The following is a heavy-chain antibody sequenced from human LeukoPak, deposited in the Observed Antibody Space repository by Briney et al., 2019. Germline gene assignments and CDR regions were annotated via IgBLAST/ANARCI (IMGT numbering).Heavy chain of an antibody. J-gene: IGHJ6*02. V-gene: IGHV3-64D*06. CDR3: VKSRGLAAAGHYYGMDV. D-gene: IGHD6-19*01. Sequence: GGSPRLSCSASGFTFKNYAIHWVRQAPGKGLEYVSGISSNGRSPYYADSVNGRFAISRDNSKNMVYLQVSSLRLEDTAVYYCVKSRGLAAAGHYYGMDVWGQGTTVTASS. CDR2: ISSNGRSP. CDR1: GFTFKNYA.